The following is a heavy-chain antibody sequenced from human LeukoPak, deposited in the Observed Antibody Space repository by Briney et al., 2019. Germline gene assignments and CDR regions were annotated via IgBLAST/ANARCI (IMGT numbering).Heavy chain of an antibody. CDR2: ISSRSDTI. CDR1: GFTFSDYY. V-gene: IGHV3-11*01. Sequence: PGGSLRLSCAASGFTFSDYYMSWIRQAPGKGLEWVSYISSRSDTIYYADSVKGRFTISRDNAKNSLYLQMNSLRAEDTAVYYCARRRDSGSLQHFDYWGQGTLVTVSS. D-gene: IGHD1-26*01. J-gene: IGHJ4*02. CDR3: ARRRDSGSLQHFDY.